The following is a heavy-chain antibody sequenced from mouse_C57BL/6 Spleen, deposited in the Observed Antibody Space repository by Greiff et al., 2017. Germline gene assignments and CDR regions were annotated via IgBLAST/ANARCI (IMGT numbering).Heavy chain of an antibody. CDR3: ARDFITTVVRYYFDY. J-gene: IGHJ2*01. Sequence: QVQLQQSGPELVKPGASVKISCKASGYAFSSSWMNWVKQRPGKGLEWIGRIYPGDGDTNYNGKFKGKATLTADKSSSTAYMQLSSLTSEDSAVYFCARDFITTVVRYYFDYWGQGTTLTVSS. D-gene: IGHD1-1*01. V-gene: IGHV1-82*01. CDR1: GYAFSSSW. CDR2: IYPGDGDT.